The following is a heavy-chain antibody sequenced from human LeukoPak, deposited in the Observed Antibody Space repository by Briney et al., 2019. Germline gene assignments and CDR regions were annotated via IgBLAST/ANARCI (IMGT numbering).Heavy chain of an antibody. D-gene: IGHD3-16*02. CDR1: GGTFTSYA. Sequence: GASVKVSCKASGGTFTSYAISWVRQAPGQGLEWMGRIIPILGIANYAQKFQGRVTITADKSTSTAYMELSSLRSEDTAVYYCARVSWSGLRLGELSPPFDYWGQGTLVTVSS. V-gene: IGHV1-69*04. J-gene: IGHJ4*02. CDR3: ARVSWSGLRLGELSPPFDY. CDR2: IIPILGIA.